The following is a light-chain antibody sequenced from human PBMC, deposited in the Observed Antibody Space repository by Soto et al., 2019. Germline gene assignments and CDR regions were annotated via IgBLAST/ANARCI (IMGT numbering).Light chain of an antibody. V-gene: IGKV3-11*01. CDR1: QYVGTR. CDR2: YTS. CDR3: HQRQSWPRT. Sequence: EIVLTQSPATLSSSPGETVTLSCRASQYVGTRLAWYQHKPGQAPRLLIYYTSNRATGIPARFSGSGSGTDFTLTISSLAPEDFAIYYCHQRQSWPRTFGQGTKVEIK. J-gene: IGKJ1*01.